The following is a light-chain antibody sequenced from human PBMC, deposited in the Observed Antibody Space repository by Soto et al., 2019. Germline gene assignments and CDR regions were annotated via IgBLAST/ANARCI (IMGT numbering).Light chain of an antibody. V-gene: IGKV3D-20*02. CDR1: QSVSSSY. CDR2: GAS. J-gene: IGKJ1*01. CDR3: QQRTSGPPWP. Sequence: EIVFTQSPCAVSLSPGERATLSCRASQSVSSSYLAWYQQKPGQAPRLLIYGASSRATGIPARFSGSGSGTDFTLTITRLEPEDFAVYYCQQRTSGPPWPFGQGTKAAI.